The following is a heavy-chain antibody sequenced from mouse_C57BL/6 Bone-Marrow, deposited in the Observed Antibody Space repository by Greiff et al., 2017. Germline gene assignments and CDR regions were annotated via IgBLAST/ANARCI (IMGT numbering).Heavy chain of an antibody. V-gene: IGHV14-4*01. J-gene: IGHJ2*01. CDR1: GFNIKDDY. CDR2: IDPENGDT. CDR3: TTGPIYYDYDGFDY. Sequence: VQLKESGAELVRPGASVKLSCTASGFNIKDDYMHWVKQRPEQGLEWIGWIDPENGDTEYASKFQGKATITADTSSNTAYLQLSSLTSEDTAVYYWTTGPIYYDYDGFDYWGQGTTLTVSS. D-gene: IGHD2-4*01.